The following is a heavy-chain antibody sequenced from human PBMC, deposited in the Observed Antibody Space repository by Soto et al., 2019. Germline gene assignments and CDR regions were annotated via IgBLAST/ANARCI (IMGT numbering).Heavy chain of an antibody. D-gene: IGHD1-26*01. V-gene: IGHV4-34*01. CDR3: AIHRWELGPPDY. Sequence: SETLSLTCAVYGGSFSAYSWTWIRQPPGKGLEWIGEINHSGSTYYNPSLESRVTISVDTSKNQFSLRAEDTALYYCAIHRWELGPPDYWGQGTLVTVSS. J-gene: IGHJ4*02. CDR2: INHSGST. CDR1: GGSFSAYS.